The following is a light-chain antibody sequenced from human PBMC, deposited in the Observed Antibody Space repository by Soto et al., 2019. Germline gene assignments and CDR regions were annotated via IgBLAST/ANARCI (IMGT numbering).Light chain of an antibody. J-gene: IGKJ2*01. Sequence: EIVLTQSPATLSLSPGERATLSCRASQSVSSSLAWFQHKPGQAPRLLIYDASNRATGIPARFSGSGSGTDLTLTISSLEPEDFAVYYCQQRSNWPRTFGQGTKLEIK. CDR1: QSVSSS. CDR3: QQRSNWPRT. V-gene: IGKV3-11*01. CDR2: DAS.